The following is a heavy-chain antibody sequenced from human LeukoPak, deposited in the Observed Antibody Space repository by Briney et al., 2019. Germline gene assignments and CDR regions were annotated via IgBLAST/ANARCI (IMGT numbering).Heavy chain of an antibody. Sequence: SETLSLTCTVSGGSISSSSYYWSWIRQPPGKGLEWIGEINHSGSTNYNPSLKSRVTISVDTSKNQFSLKLSSVTAADTAVYYCASLSPYYYGSGSYKSVDPWGQGTLVTVSS. CDR3: ASLSPYYYGSGSYKSVDP. D-gene: IGHD3-10*01. CDR1: GGSISSSSYY. V-gene: IGHV4-39*07. CDR2: INHSGST. J-gene: IGHJ5*02.